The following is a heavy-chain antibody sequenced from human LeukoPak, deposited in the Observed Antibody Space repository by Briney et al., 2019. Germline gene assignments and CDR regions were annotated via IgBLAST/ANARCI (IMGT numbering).Heavy chain of an antibody. CDR2: IYYSGST. V-gene: IGHV4-39*01. J-gene: IGHJ4*02. CDR3: ARTTIFGVVIRFDY. CDR1: GGAISSSSYY. Sequence: SETLSLTCTVSGGAISSSSYYWGWIRQPPGKGLEWIGSIYYSGSTYYNPSLKSRVTISVDTSKNQFSLKLSSVTAADTAVYYCARTTIFGVVIRFDYWGQGTLVTVSS. D-gene: IGHD3-3*01.